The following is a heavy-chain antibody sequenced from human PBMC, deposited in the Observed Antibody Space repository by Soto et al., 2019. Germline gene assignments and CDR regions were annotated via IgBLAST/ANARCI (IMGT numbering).Heavy chain of an antibody. Sequence: QVQLVESGGGLVKPGGSLRLSCAASGFTFSDYYMSWIRQAPGKGPEWISYSSGSDSVKHYADSVKGRFTVFRDNAKNSLDLQMTSLRAEDTAVYYCARNGDFYDSSGYFLRDAFDIWGQGTMVTVSS. CDR3: ARNGDFYDSSGYFLRDAFDI. D-gene: IGHD3-22*01. V-gene: IGHV3-11*01. CDR1: GFTFSDYY. CDR2: SSGSDSVK. J-gene: IGHJ3*02.